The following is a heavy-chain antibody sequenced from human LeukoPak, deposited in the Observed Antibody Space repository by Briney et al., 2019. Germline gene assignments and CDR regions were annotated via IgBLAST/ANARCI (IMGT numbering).Heavy chain of an antibody. D-gene: IGHD4-17*01. Sequence: GASVKVSCKASGGTFSSYAISWVRQAPGQGLEWMGGIIPIFGTVNYAQKFQGRVTITADESTSTAYMELSSLRSEDTAVYYCARDARRTTVTLGYWGQGTLVTVSS. CDR3: ARDARRTTVTLGY. CDR1: GGTFSSYA. J-gene: IGHJ4*02. V-gene: IGHV1-69*13. CDR2: IIPIFGTV.